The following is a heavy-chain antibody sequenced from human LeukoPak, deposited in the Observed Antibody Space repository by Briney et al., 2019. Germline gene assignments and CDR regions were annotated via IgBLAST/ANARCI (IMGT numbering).Heavy chain of an antibody. Sequence: PSETLPLTCTVSGGSISSSNYYWGWIRQPPGKGLEWIGSIYYSGSTYYNPSLKSRVTMSVDMSKNQFSLNLSSVTAAETAVFYCARLDGEATWPLDSWGQGTLVTVSS. V-gene: IGHV4-39*01. CDR1: GGSISSSNYY. J-gene: IGHJ4*02. CDR3: ARLDGEATWPLDS. CDR2: IYYSGST. D-gene: IGHD1-26*01.